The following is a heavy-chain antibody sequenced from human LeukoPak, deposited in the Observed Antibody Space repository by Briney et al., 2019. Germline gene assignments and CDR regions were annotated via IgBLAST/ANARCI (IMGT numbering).Heavy chain of an antibody. V-gene: IGHV1-8*03. CDR3: ARVRYYDSSGYYRDHYYYYMDV. CDR2: MNPNSGNT. CDR1: GYTFTSYD. J-gene: IGHJ6*03. D-gene: IGHD3-22*01. Sequence: GASVKVSCKASGYTFTSYDINWVRQATGQGLEWMGWMNPNSGNTGYAQKFQGRVTITRNTSISTAYMELSSLRSEDTAVYYCARVRYYDSSGYYRDHYYYYMDVWGKGTTVTISS.